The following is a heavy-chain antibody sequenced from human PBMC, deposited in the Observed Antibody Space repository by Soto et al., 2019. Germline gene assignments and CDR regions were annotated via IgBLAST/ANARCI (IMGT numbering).Heavy chain of an antibody. Sequence: GGSLRLSCAASGFTFSSYAMSWVRQAPGKGLEWVSAISGSGGSTNYADSVKGRFTISRDTSKNALYLQMNSLRAEDTAVYYCAKLGVWSGAYYYMDVWGKGTTVTVSS. J-gene: IGHJ6*03. CDR3: AKLGVWSGAYYYMDV. CDR1: GFTFSSYA. CDR2: ISGSGGST. V-gene: IGHV3-23*01. D-gene: IGHD3-3*01.